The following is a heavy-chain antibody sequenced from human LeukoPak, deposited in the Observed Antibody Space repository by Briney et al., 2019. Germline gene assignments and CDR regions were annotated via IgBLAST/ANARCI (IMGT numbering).Heavy chain of an antibody. CDR3: ARAYDSQFPTDY. D-gene: IGHD5-12*01. CDR1: GYSVSSGYY. Sequence: SETLSLTCTVSGYSVSSGYYWGWIRQPPGKGLEWIGSMYHSGDTYYNPSLKSRVTISVDTSKNQFSLKLSSVTAADTAVYYCARAYDSQFPTDYWGQGTLVTVSS. V-gene: IGHV4-38-2*02. J-gene: IGHJ4*02. CDR2: MYHSGDT.